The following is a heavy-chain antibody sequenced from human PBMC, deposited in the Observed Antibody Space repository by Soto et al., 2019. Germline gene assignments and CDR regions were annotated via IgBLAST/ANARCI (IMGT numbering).Heavy chain of an antibody. V-gene: IGHV2-5*02. Sequence: QITLKESGPTLVKLTQTLTLTCSFSGFSLTSTAVGVNWIRQPPGKALEWLALIYWDDDNHFSPSLKSRLSVTKDTSKNQVVLTMTNMDPVDTATYYCAHGSGWLSDYWGQGILVTVSS. CDR3: AHGSGWLSDY. CDR2: IYWDDDN. CDR1: GFSLTSTAVG. D-gene: IGHD6-19*01. J-gene: IGHJ4*02.